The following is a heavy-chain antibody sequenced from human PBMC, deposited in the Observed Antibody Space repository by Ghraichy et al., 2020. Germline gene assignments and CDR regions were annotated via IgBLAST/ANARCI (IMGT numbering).Heavy chain of an antibody. D-gene: IGHD5-24*01. V-gene: IGHV1-69*04. J-gene: IGHJ6*02. CDR1: GGTFSSYA. CDR2: IIPILGIA. CDR3: ARGARDGYNKSPLYYYGMDV. Sequence: SVKVSCKASGGTFSSYAISWVRQAPGQGLEWMGRIIPILGIANYAQKFQGRVTITADKSTSTAYMELSSLRSEDTAVYYCARGARDGYNKSPLYYYGMDVWGQGTTVTVSS.